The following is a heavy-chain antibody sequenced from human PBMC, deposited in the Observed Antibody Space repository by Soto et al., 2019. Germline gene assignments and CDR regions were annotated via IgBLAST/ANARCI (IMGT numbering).Heavy chain of an antibody. CDR1: GFSFRNYW. Sequence: EVQLVESGGDLVQPGGSLRLSCAVSGFSFRNYWMSWVRQAPGKGLEWVANINHDGSEQNFLDSVKGRFTISRDNGKNSLFLPMSRQRAEETAVYDCARDIGYSSFDYWGQGTLVSVSS. V-gene: IGHV3-7*01. CDR2: INHDGSEQ. D-gene: IGHD2-15*01. J-gene: IGHJ4*02. CDR3: ARDIGYSSFDY.